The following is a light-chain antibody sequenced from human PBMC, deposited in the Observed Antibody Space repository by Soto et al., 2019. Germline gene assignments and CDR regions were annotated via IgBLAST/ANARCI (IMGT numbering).Light chain of an antibody. J-gene: IGKJ1*01. CDR2: GAS. CDR3: QQYNNGPRT. V-gene: IGKV3-15*01. CDR1: HSVSTN. Sequence: EIVMTQSPATLSVSPGERATLSCRTSHSVSTNLAWYQQKPGQAPRLLFYGASTRATGIPARFSGSGSGTEFTLTISSLQSEDFAVYYCQQYNNGPRTFGQGTKV.